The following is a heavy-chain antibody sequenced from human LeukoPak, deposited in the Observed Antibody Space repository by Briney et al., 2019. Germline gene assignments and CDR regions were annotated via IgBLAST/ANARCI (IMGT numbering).Heavy chain of an antibody. Sequence: GGSLRLSCAASGFTFSSYGMHWVRQAPGKGLEWVAVIWYDGSNKYYADSVKGRFTISRDNSKNTLYLQMNSLRAEDTAVYYCARAGIAAAGRYWGQGTLVTVSS. D-gene: IGHD6-13*01. J-gene: IGHJ4*02. CDR3: ARAGIAAAGRY. V-gene: IGHV3-33*01. CDR1: GFTFSSYG. CDR2: IWYDGSNK.